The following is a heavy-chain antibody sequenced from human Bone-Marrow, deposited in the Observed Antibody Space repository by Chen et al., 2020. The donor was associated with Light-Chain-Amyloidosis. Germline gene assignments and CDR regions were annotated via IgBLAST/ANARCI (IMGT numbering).Heavy chain of an antibody. CDR1: GFNFSSFG. Sequence: GGGLVQPGGSLRLSCATSGFNFSSFGMSWVRQAPGKGLEWVSTVSGSTVSTYYAGAVKGRFIISRDNSKSTLYLQMNSLRAGDTAVYFCTRKGGYFDFWGQGSLVTVSS. CDR3: TRKGGYFDF. D-gene: IGHD3-10*01. J-gene: IGHJ4*02. CDR2: VSGSTVST. V-gene: IGHV3-23*01.